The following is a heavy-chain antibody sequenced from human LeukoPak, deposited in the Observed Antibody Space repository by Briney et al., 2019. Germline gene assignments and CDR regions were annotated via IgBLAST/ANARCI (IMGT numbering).Heavy chain of an antibody. CDR3: ARNKKGDRYTYGHDY. V-gene: IGHV3-13*01. CDR2: IGTAGDT. D-gene: IGHD5-18*01. Sequence: GGSLRLSCAASGFTFSSYDMHWVRQATGKGLEWVSAIGTAGDTYYPGSVKGRFTISRDNAKNSLYLQMNSLRAEDTAVYYCARNKKGDRYTYGHDYWGQGTLVTVSS. CDR1: GFTFSSYD. J-gene: IGHJ4*02.